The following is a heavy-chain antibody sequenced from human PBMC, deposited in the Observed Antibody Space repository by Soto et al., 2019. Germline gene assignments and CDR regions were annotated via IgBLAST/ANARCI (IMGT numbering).Heavy chain of an antibody. CDR2: ISVSGGNT. V-gene: IGHV3-23*01. CDR1: AFTFTSYA. CDR3: ALRKTGSYFDS. Sequence: GSLRLSCAASAFTFTSYAMSWVRQAPGKGLEWVSSISVSGGNTYYADSVKGRFTISRDNSRNTLYLQMNSLRPEDTAVYYCALRKTGSYFDSWGQGTLVTVSS. J-gene: IGHJ4*02. D-gene: IGHD1-26*01.